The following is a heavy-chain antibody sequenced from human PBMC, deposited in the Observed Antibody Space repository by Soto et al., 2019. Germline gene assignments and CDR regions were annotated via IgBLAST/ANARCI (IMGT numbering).Heavy chain of an antibody. CDR1: VGSINTFY. CDR3: AREGSYSAYNFAHGIQLWSFDF. V-gene: IGHV4-4*07. CDR2: IFSSGST. D-gene: IGHD5-12*01. J-gene: IGHJ4*02. Sequence: PSEALSVTCTVSVGSINTFYWSWVRQPAGKGLERLGRIFSSGSTSFNPSLESRVAMSVDTSKNHFSLNLSSVTAADMAVYYCAREGSYSAYNFAHGIQLWSFDFWGQGAMVTVSS.